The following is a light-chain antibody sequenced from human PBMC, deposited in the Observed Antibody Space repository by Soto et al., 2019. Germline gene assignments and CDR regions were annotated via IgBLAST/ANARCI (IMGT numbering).Light chain of an antibody. CDR3: SSYSSVTTLWV. J-gene: IGLJ3*02. Sequence: QSALTQPASVSGSPGQSITISCTGTISDFVVYNYVSWYKQHPGKAPKLMIYGVSNRPSGVSNRFSGSKSGNTASLTVSGLQAEDEADYYCSSYSSVTTLWVFGGGTKLTVL. CDR2: GVS. V-gene: IGLV2-14*01. CDR1: ISDFVVYNY.